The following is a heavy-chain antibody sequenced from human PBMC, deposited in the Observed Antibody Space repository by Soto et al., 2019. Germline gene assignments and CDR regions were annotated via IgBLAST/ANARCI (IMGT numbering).Heavy chain of an antibody. Sequence: QVQLVQSGAEVKKPGASVKVSCQASGYTFTSYAMHWVRQAPGQRLEWMGWINAGNGNTKYSQKFQGRVTITRDTSASTAYMELSSLRSEDTAVYYCARGELELLFSWFDPWGQVTLVTVSS. CDR1: GYTFTSYA. J-gene: IGHJ5*02. CDR3: ARGELELLFSWFDP. V-gene: IGHV1-3*01. CDR2: INAGNGNT. D-gene: IGHD1-7*01.